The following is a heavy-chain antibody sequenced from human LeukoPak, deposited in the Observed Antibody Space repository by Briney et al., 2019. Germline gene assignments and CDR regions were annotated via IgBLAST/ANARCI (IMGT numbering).Heavy chain of an antibody. D-gene: IGHD3-16*01. J-gene: IGHJ4*02. CDR1: GFTFSTYA. CDR3: ARDYDYVWGSYGN. V-gene: IGHV3-30*04. Sequence: GGSLRLSCAASGFTFSTYAMHWVRQAPGKGLEWVATISYDGSNEYYPDSVKGRFTISRDNSKNTLYLQMNSLRAEDTAVYYCARDYDYVWGSYGNWGQGTLVTVSS. CDR2: ISYDGSNE.